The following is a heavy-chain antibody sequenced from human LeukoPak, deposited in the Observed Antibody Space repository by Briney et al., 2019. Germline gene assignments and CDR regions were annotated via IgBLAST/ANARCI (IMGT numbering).Heavy chain of an antibody. D-gene: IGHD3-3*01. CDR3: ARLITIFGVDADY. Sequence: GASVKVSCKASGGTFSSYAISWVRQAPGQGLEWMGRIIPILGIANYAQKFQGRVTITADKSTSTAYMELSSLRSEDTAVYYCARLITIFGVDADYWGQGTLVTVSS. V-gene: IGHV1-69*04. CDR2: IIPILGIA. CDR1: GGTFSSYA. J-gene: IGHJ4*02.